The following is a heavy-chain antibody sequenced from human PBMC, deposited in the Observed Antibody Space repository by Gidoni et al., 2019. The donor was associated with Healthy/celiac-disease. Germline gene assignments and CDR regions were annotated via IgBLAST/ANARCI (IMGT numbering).Heavy chain of an antibody. J-gene: IGHJ6*02. CDR3: TTDIKIRYCSGGSCLPTYYYYGMDV. Sequence: EVQLVESGGGLVKPGGSLRLSCAASGFTFSNAWMSWVRQAPGRGLEWVGRIKSKTDGGTTDYAAPVKGRFTISRDDSKNTLYLQMNSLKTEDTAVYYCTTDIKIRYCSGGSCLPTYYYYGMDVWGQGTTVTVSS. D-gene: IGHD2-15*01. V-gene: IGHV3-15*01. CDR1: GFTFSNAW. CDR2: IKSKTDGGTT.